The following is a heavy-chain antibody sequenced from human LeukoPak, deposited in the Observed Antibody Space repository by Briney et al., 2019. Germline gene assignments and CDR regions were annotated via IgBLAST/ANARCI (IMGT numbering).Heavy chain of an antibody. CDR2: ISGSGGST. CDR3: AKDLVTMVRGVIILQRCDY. V-gene: IGHV3-23*01. J-gene: IGHJ4*02. CDR1: GFTFSSYA. Sequence: GGSLRLSCAASGFTFSSYAMSWVRQAPGKGLEWVSAISGSGGSTYYADSVKGRFTVSRDNSKNTLYLQMNSLRAEDTAVYYCAKDLVTMVRGVIILQRCDYWGQGTLVTVSS. D-gene: IGHD3-10*01.